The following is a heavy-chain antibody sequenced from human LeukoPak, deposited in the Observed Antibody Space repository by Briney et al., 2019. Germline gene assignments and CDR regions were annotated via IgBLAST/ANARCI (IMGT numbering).Heavy chain of an antibody. Sequence: SETLSLTCTVSGGSISSYYWSWIRQPAGKGLEWIGRIYTSGSTNYNPSLKSRVTISVDTSKNQFSLKLSSVTAADTAVYYCARSCSGTNYYYYYCGMDVWGQGTTVTVSS. CDR2: IYTSGST. CDR3: ARSCSGTNYYYYYCGMDV. J-gene: IGHJ6*02. V-gene: IGHV4-4*07. D-gene: IGHD4/OR15-4a*01. CDR1: GGSISSYY.